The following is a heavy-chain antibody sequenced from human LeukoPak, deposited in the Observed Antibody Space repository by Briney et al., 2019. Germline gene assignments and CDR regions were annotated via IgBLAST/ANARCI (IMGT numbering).Heavy chain of an antibody. CDR1: GFNFSIYG. V-gene: IGHV3-33*01. Sequence: HPGGSLRLSCAASGFNFSIYGMHWVRQAPGKGLEWVAIIWYDGSNMYYADAVKGRFTISRDNSKNTLYLQMNSLRAEDTAVYYCASSNWFDPWGQGTLVTVSS. J-gene: IGHJ5*02. CDR2: IWYDGSNM. CDR3: ASSNWFDP.